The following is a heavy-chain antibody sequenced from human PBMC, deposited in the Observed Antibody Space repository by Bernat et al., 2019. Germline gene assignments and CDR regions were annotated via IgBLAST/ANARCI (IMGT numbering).Heavy chain of an antibody. V-gene: IGHV1-2*04. Sequence: QVQLVQSGAEVKKPGASVKVSCKASGYTFTGYYMHWVRQAPGQGLEWMGWINPNSGGTNYAQKFQGWVTMTRDTSISTAYMELSRLRSDDTAVYHCARDFARDYDFWSGYSPSYYFDYWGQGTLVTVSS. CDR2: INPNSGGT. D-gene: IGHD3-3*01. J-gene: IGHJ4*02. CDR1: GYTFTGYY. CDR3: ARDFARDYDFWSGYSPSYYFDY.